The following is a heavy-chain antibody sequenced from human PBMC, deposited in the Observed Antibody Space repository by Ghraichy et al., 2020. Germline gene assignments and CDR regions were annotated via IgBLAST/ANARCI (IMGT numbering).Heavy chain of an antibody. J-gene: IGHJ4*02. CDR1: GFTFSDAW. Sequence: GGSLRLSCTASGFTFSDAWMTWVRQAPGKGLECVGRIKSKTSGGTADYAAPVKDRFANSRDDSKNTLYLQLNSLKVEDTAVYYCTTTFSSGWYVYWGQGTLVSVSS. CDR3: TTTFSSGWYVY. CDR2: IKSKTSGGTA. D-gene: IGHD6-19*01. V-gene: IGHV3-15*01.